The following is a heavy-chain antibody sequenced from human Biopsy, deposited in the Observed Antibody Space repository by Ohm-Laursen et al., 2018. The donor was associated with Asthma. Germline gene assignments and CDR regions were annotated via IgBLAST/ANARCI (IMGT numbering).Heavy chain of an antibody. J-gene: IGHJ4*02. CDR1: GFTFDDYG. V-gene: IGHV3-9*01. D-gene: IGHD2-21*01. CDR2: ISWNSGSI. CDR3: AKATLGDIGKDY. Sequence: SLRLSCTASGFTFDDYGMHWVRQAPEKGLEWVSGISWNSGSIGYADSVKGRFTISRDNAKNSLYLQMNSLRVEDTALYYCAKATLGDIGKDYWGQGTLVTVSS.